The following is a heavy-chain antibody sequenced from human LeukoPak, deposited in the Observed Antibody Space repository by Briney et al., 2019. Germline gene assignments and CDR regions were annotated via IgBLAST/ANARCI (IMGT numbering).Heavy chain of an antibody. D-gene: IGHD5-18*01. CDR1: GFTFSDHY. CDR3: TRRYSYGYLSCDY. Sequence: PGGSLRLSCAASGFTFSDHYMDWVRQAPGKGLEWVGRTRNKANSYTTEYAASVKGRFTISRDDSKSIAYLQMNSLKTEDTAVYYCTRRYSYGYLSCDYWGQGTLVTVSS. V-gene: IGHV3-72*01. J-gene: IGHJ4*02. CDR2: TRNKANSYTT.